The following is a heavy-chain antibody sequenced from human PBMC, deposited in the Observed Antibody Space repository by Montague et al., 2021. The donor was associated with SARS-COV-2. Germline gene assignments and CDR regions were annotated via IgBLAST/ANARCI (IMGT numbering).Heavy chain of an antibody. Sequence: SETLSLTCTVSGGSISSYYWSWIRQPPGKGLEWIGYIYYSGSTNYNPSLKSRVTISVDTSKNQFSLKLSSVTAADTAVYYYARQDDILTGYYYYGMDVWGQGTTVTVSS. CDR2: IYYSGST. D-gene: IGHD3-9*01. CDR3: ARQDDILTGYYYYGMDV. J-gene: IGHJ6*02. V-gene: IGHV4-59*08. CDR1: GGSISSYY.